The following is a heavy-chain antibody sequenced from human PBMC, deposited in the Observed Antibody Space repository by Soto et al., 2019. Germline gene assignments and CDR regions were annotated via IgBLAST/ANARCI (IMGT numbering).Heavy chain of an antibody. CDR2: HYWDHDK. CDR1: GFSLTTSDMG. V-gene: IGHV2-5*02. CDR3: AHGVGPGNSRYFDW. D-gene: IGHD4-4*01. J-gene: IGHJ4*02. Sequence: QITLKESGPTLVKPTQTLTMTCTFSGFSLTTSDMGVGWIRQPPGKALEWPALHYWDHDKRYSTSLKNRVTITKDRGKNADFTTLSNTDPVYNATYFGAHGVGPGNSRYFDWWGQGTLVTVSS.